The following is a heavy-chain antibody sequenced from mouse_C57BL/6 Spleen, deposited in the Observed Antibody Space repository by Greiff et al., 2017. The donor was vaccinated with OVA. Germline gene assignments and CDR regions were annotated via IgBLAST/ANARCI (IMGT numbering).Heavy chain of an antibody. CDR2: IYPGSGSN. CDR3: ARYYVGSSPGFAY. CDR1: GYTFTSYW. D-gene: IGHD1-1*01. V-gene: IGHV1-55*01. J-gene: IGHJ3*01. Sequence: QVQLQQPGAELVKPGASVKMSCKASGYTFTSYWITWVKQRPGQGLEWIGDIYPGSGSNNYNEKFKSKATLTVATSYSTAYMQLSSLTSEDSAVYYCARYYVGSSPGFAYWGQGTLVTVSA.